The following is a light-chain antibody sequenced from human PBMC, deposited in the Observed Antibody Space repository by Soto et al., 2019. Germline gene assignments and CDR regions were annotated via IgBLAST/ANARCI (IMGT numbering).Light chain of an antibody. CDR1: SCDVGGYNY. CDR3: CSYAGSFYV. Sequence: SVLTQPRSVSGSPGQSVTISCTGTSCDVGGYNYVSWYQQHPGKAPKLMIYDVSKRPSGVPDRFSGSKSGNTASLTISGLQAEDEADYYCCSYAGSFYVFGTGTKVTV. V-gene: IGLV2-11*01. J-gene: IGLJ1*01. CDR2: DVS.